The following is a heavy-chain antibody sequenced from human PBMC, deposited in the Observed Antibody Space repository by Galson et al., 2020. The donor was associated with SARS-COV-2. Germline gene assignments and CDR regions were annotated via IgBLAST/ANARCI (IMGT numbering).Heavy chain of an antibody. CDR3: AREVRSSNNDAFDI. D-gene: IGHD6-13*01. V-gene: IGHV3-11*04. Sequence: GESLKISCAASGFTFSDYYMSWIRQAPGKGLEWVSYISSSGNTIYYADSVKGRFTMSRYNAKNSLYLQMNSLRAEDTAVYYCAREVRSSNNDAFDIWGQGTMVTVSS. CDR2: ISSSGNTI. J-gene: IGHJ3*02. CDR1: GFTFSDYY.